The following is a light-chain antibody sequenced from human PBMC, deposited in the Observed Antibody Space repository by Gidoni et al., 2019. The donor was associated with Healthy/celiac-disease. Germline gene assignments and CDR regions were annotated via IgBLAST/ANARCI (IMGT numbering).Light chain of an antibody. J-gene: IGKJ5*01. CDR1: QSVSSN. CDR3: QQYNNWPPIT. Sequence: EIGMTQSPATLSVSPGERATLSCRASQSVSSNLAWYQQNPGQAPRLLIYGASTRATGIPARFSGSGSGTEFTLTITSLQSEDFAVYYCQQYNNWPPITFGQGTRLEIK. CDR2: GAS. V-gene: IGKV3-15*01.